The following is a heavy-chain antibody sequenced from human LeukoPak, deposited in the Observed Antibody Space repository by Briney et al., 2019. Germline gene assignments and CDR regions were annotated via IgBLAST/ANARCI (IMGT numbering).Heavy chain of an antibody. Sequence: GASVKVSCKASGYTFTSYGISWVRQAPGQGLEWMGWISAYNGNTNYAQKLQGRVTMTTDTSTSTAYMELRSLRSDDTAVYYCARMEEYCSSTSCYDSWFDPWGQGTLVTVSS. CDR2: ISAYNGNT. D-gene: IGHD2-2*01. CDR3: ARMEEYCSSTSCYDSWFDP. V-gene: IGHV1-18*04. J-gene: IGHJ5*02. CDR1: GYTFTSYG.